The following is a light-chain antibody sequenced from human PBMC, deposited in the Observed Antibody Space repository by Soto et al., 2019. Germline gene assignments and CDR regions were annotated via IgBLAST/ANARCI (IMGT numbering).Light chain of an antibody. CDR3: SSYTSSSSYV. J-gene: IGLJ1*01. Sequence: QSVLTWTAAVSGCHGQSITISCTGTSRDVGGYNYVSWYQQHPGKAPKLIIYEVSNRPSGVSNRFSGSKSGNTASLTISGLQAEDEADYYCSSYTSSSSYVFGTGTKVTVL. CDR2: EVS. V-gene: IGLV2-14*01. CDR1: SRDVGGYNY.